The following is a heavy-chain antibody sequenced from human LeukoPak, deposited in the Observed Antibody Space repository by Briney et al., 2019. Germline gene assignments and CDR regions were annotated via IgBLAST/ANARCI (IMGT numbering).Heavy chain of an antibody. CDR2: IYYSESP. CDR1: GGSIRSYY. J-gene: IGHJ5*02. V-gene: IGHV4-59*08. CDR3: ARQPVGSRHWFDP. D-gene: IGHD6-13*01. Sequence: SETLSLTRTVSGGSIRSYYWSWIRQPPGKGLEWIGHIYYSESPNYNPSHKSRLTISVDTSKNQFSLRLSSVTAADTAVYYCARQPVGSRHWFDPWGQGTLVTVSS.